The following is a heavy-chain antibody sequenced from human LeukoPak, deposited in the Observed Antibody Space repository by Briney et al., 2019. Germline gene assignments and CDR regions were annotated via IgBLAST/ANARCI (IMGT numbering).Heavy chain of an antibody. D-gene: IGHD4-11*01. CDR2: IFYGGSS. J-gene: IGHJ5*02. CDR3: ARHDYSNYPPNNWFDP. V-gene: IGHV4-59*08. CDR1: GASISSYY. Sequence: SETLSLTCTVSGASISSYYWSWIRQPPGKGLEWIGYIFYGGSSNYNPSLKSRVTISVDASKDQFSLTLSSVTAADTAIYYCARHDYSNYPPNNWFDPWGQGTLVTVSS.